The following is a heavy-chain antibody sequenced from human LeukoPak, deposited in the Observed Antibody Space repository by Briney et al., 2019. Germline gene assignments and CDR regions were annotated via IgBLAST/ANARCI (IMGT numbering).Heavy chain of an antibody. CDR1: GFTFSSYA. CDR2: ISYDGSNK. Sequence: GGSLRLSCAASGFTFSSYAMHWVRQAPGKGLEWVAVISYDGSNKYYADSVKGRFTISRDNAKNTLYLQMNTLRAEDTALYYCYFFHMDVWGKGTTVTVSS. V-gene: IGHV3-30*04. J-gene: IGHJ6*03. CDR3: YFFHMDV.